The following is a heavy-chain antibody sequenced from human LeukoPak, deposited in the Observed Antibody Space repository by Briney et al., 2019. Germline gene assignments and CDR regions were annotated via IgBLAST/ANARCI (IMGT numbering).Heavy chain of an antibody. V-gene: IGHV3-53*01. D-gene: IGHD1-7*01. CDR2: LYTGGST. CDR3: ARDHWNYHAFDY. CDR1: GXLVSDNY. Sequence: PGGSLRLSCAASGXLVSDNYVHWLRQAPGKGLEWVSVLYTGGSTYYADSGKGRFTISRDNSKNTLYLQMNSLRVEDTAVYYCARDHWNYHAFDYWGQGTLVTVSS. J-gene: IGHJ4*02.